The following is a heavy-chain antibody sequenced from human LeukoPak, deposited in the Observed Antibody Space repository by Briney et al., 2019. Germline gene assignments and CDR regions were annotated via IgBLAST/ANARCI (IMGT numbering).Heavy chain of an antibody. J-gene: IGHJ5*02. D-gene: IGHD3-10*01. CDR1: GFTFSSYN. Sequence: PGGSLRLSCAASGFTFSSYNMNWVRQAPGKGLEWVSYISSGGKSIYYAESVQGRFTISRDNAQNSLYLQMNSLRDEDTAVYYCARDHRGGQSAWGQGTLVTVSS. CDR3: ARDHRGGQSA. CDR2: ISSGGKSI. V-gene: IGHV3-48*02.